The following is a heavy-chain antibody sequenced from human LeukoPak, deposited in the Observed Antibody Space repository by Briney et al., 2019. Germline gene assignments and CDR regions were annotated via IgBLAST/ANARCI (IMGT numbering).Heavy chain of an antibody. CDR2: ISGSGGST. V-gene: IGHV3-23*01. Sequence: GGSLRLSCAASGFTFSSYAMSWVRQAPGKGLEWISAISGSGGSTYYADSVKGRFTISRDNSKNTLYLQMNSLRAEDTAVYYCARGSSYSSSDYWGQGTLVTVSS. J-gene: IGHJ4*02. CDR1: GFTFSSYA. D-gene: IGHD6-6*01. CDR3: ARGSSYSSSDY.